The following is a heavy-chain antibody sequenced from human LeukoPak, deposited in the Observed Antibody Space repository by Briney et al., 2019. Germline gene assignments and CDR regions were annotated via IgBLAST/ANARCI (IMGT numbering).Heavy chain of an antibody. V-gene: IGHV4-4*07. CDR2: IYTGGST. Sequence: SETLSLTCTVSGGSISSDYWSWIRQPAGKGLEWIGRIYTGGSTTHYNPSLKSRVSMSVDTSKNQFPLKLSSVTAADTAVYYCAREWVPTSPDYFDYWGHGILVTVSS. D-gene: IGHD1-26*01. CDR1: GGSISSDY. CDR3: AREWVPTSPDYFDY. J-gene: IGHJ4*01.